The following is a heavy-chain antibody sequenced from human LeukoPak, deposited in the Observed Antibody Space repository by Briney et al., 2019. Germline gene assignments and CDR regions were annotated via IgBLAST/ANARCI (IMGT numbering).Heavy chain of an antibody. V-gene: IGHV1-69*04. CDR2: IIPILGIA. D-gene: IGHD2-2*01. J-gene: IGHJ3*02. CDR1: GGTFSSYA. CDR3: ARAILGYCSSTSCWPEDI. Sequence: SVKVSCKASGGTFSSYAISWVRQAPGQGLEWMGRIIPILGIANYAQKFQGRVTITADKSTSTAYMELSSLRSEDTAVYYCARAILGYCSSTSCWPEDIWGQGTMVTVSS.